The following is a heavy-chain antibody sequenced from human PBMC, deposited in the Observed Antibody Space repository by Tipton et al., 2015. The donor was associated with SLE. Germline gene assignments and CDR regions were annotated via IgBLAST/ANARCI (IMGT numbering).Heavy chain of an antibody. CDR3: ARDCGGSDAFDI. Sequence: LRLSCAVYGGSFSGYYWSWIRQPPGKGLEWIGEINHSGSTNYNPSRKSRVTISVDTSKNQFSLKLSSVTAADTAVYYCARDCGGSDAFDIWGQGTMVTVSS. V-gene: IGHV4-34*01. J-gene: IGHJ3*02. CDR1: GGSFSGYY. D-gene: IGHD2-21*01. CDR2: INHSGST.